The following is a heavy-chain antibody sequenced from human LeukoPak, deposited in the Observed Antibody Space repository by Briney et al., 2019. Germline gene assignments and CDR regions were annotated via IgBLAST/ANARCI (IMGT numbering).Heavy chain of an antibody. J-gene: IGHJ4*02. CDR2: IKQDGSEK. Sequence: GGSLRPSCAASGFTFSSYWMSWVRQAPGKGLEWVANIKQDGSEKYYVDSVKGRFTISRDNAKNSLYLQMNSLRAEDTAVYYCARVRPSIPYGPFDYWGQGTLVTVSS. D-gene: IGHD3-10*01. V-gene: IGHV3-7*01. CDR3: ARVRPSIPYGPFDY. CDR1: GFTFSSYW.